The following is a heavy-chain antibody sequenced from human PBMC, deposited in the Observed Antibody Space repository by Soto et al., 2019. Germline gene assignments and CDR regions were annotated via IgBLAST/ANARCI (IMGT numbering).Heavy chain of an antibody. CDR2: IWYDGSNK. CDR3: ARDGYGMDV. Sequence: GGSLRLSCAASGFTFSSYGMHWVRQAPGKGLGWVAVIWYDGSNKYYADSVKGRFTISRDNSKNTLYLQMNSLRAEDTAVYCCARDGYGMDVWGQGTTVTVSS. CDR1: GFTFSSYG. V-gene: IGHV3-33*01. J-gene: IGHJ6*02.